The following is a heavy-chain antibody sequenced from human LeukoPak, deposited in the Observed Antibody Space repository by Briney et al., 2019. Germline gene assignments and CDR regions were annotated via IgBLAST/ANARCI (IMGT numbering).Heavy chain of an antibody. D-gene: IGHD6-13*01. CDR2: IYHSGST. CDR1: GGSISSSSYY. CDR3: ASLTGYSSSWNFDY. J-gene: IGHJ4*02. V-gene: IGHV4-39*07. Sequence: SETLSLTCTVSGGSISSSSYYWGWIRQPPWKGLEWIGEIYHSGSTNYNPSLKSRVTISVDKSKNQFSLKLSSVTAADTAVYYCASLTGYSSSWNFDYWGQGTLVTVSS.